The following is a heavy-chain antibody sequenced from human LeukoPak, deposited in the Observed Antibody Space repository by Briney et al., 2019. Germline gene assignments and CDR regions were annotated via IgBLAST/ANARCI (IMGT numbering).Heavy chain of an antibody. CDR3: VKRGRQGEYAYDY. D-gene: IGHD4-17*01. CDR1: GFTFSSYA. CDR2: ISTDGGST. V-gene: IGHV3-64D*06. Sequence: GGSLGLSCSASGFTFSSYAMHWVRQAPGKGLEYVSSISTDGGSTYYADSVKGRFTISRDNSKNTLYLQMSSLRGEDTAVYYCVKRGRQGEYAYDYWGQGTLVTVSS. J-gene: IGHJ4*02.